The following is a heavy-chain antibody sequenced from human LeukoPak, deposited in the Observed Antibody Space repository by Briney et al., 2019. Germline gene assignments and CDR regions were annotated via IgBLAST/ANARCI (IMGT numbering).Heavy chain of an antibody. V-gene: IGHV4-61*02. CDR2: IYTSGST. CDR3: ARVFEN. J-gene: IGHJ4*02. Sequence: SETLSLTCTVSGASISSGSYYWRWIRQPAGKGLEWIVRIYTSGSTNYNPSLNSRVTISVDTSKNHLSLKLSSVTASDTAVYYCARVFENWGQGTLVTVSS. CDR1: GASISSGSYY.